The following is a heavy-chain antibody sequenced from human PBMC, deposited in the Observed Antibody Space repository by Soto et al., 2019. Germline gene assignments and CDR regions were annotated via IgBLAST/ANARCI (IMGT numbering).Heavy chain of an antibody. Sequence: SETLSLTCTVSGGSISSYYWSWIRQPPGKGLEWIGYIYYSGSTNYNPSLKSRVTISVDTSKNQFSLKLSSVTAADTAVYYCARDKEYCSSTSCLNWFDPWSQGTLVTVSS. D-gene: IGHD2-2*01. J-gene: IGHJ5*02. CDR2: IYYSGST. CDR1: GGSISSYY. V-gene: IGHV4-59*01. CDR3: ARDKEYCSSTSCLNWFDP.